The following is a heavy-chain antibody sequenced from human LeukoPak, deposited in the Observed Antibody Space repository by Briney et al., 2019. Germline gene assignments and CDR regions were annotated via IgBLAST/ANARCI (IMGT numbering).Heavy chain of an antibody. CDR3: ATDRGYYDYVWGSSAFDI. D-gene: IGHD3-16*01. CDR2: FDPEDGET. CDR1: GYTLTELS. V-gene: IGHV1-24*01. Sequence: ASVKVSCKVSGYTLTELSMHWVRQAPGKGLEWMGGFDPEDGETIYAQKFQGRVTMTEDTSTDTAYMELSSLRSEDTAVYYCATDRGYYDYVWGSSAFDIWGQGTMVTVSS. J-gene: IGHJ3*02.